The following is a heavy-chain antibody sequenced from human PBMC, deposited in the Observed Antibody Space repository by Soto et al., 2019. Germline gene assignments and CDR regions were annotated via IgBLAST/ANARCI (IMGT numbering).Heavy chain of an antibody. CDR2: ISYDGSNK. V-gene: IGHV3-30*18. Sequence: PGGSLRLSCAASGSTFSSYGMHWVRQAPGKGLEWVAVISYDGSNKYYADSVKGRFTISRDNSKNTLYLQMNSLRAEDTAVHYCAKDPSRYCSGGSCYGIDYWGQGTLVTVSS. D-gene: IGHD2-15*01. CDR3: AKDPSRYCSGGSCYGIDY. J-gene: IGHJ4*02. CDR1: GSTFSSYG.